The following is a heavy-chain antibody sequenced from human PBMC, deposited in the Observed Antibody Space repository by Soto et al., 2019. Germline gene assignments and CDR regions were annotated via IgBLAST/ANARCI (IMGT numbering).Heavy chain of an antibody. CDR2: ISSSSSTI. Sequence: GGSLRLSCAASGFTFSSYSMNWVRQAPGKGREWVSYISSSSSTIYYADSVKGRFTISRDNAKNSLYLQMNSLRAEDTAVYYCAREKDTMVRGVIIPQYLFDYWGQGTLVTVSS. J-gene: IGHJ4*02. CDR3: AREKDTMVRGVIIPQYLFDY. V-gene: IGHV3-48*01. CDR1: GFTFSSYS. D-gene: IGHD3-10*01.